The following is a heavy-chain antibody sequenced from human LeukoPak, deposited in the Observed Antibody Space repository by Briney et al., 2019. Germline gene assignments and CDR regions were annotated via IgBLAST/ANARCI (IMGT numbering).Heavy chain of an antibody. CDR2: IYTSGST. CDR3: ARDSYYYDSSGWYYSDY. V-gene: IGHV4-4*07. D-gene: IGHD3-22*01. J-gene: IGHJ4*02. CDR1: GGSISTYY. Sequence: PSETLSLTCTVSGGSISTYYWSWIRQPPGKGLEWIGRIYTSGSTNYNPSLKSRVTMSVDTSKNQFSLKLSSVTAADTAVYYCARDSYYYDSSGWYYSDYWGQGTLVTVSS.